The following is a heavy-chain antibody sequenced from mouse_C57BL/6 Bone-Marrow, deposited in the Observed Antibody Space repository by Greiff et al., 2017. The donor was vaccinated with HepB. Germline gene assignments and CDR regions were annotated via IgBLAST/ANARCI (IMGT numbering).Heavy chain of an antibody. V-gene: IGHV5-17*01. CDR3: AMRTYDYGFDY. CDR1: GFTFSDYG. J-gene: IGHJ2*01. CDR2: ISSSSSTI. Sequence: DVKLVESGGGLVKPGGSLKLSCAASGFTFSDYGMHWVRQAPEKGLEWVAYISSSSSTIYYADTVKGRFTISRDNAKNTLFLQMTSLRSEDTAMYYCAMRTYDYGFDYWGQGTTLTVSS. D-gene: IGHD2-4*01.